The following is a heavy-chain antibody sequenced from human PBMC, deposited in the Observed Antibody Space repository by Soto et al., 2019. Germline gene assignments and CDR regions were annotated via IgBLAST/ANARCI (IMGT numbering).Heavy chain of an antibody. Sequence: SVKVSCKASGGTFSSYTISWVRQAPGQGLEWMGRIIPILGIANYAQKFQGRVTITADKSTSTAYMELSSLRSEDTAVYYCARGYSHCSSTSCYEGGLYYYYYMDVWGKGTTVTVSS. D-gene: IGHD2-2*01. CDR2: IIPILGIA. J-gene: IGHJ6*03. CDR1: GGTFSSYT. CDR3: ARGYSHCSSTSCYEGGLYYYYYMDV. V-gene: IGHV1-69*02.